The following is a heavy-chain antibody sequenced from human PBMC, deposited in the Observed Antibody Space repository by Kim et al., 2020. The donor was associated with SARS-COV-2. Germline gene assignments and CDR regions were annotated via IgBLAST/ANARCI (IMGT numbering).Heavy chain of an antibody. J-gene: IGHJ4*02. Sequence: GGSLRLSCAASGFTFSSYGMHWVRQAPGKGLEWVAVISYDGSNKYYADSVKGRFTISRDNSKNTLYLQMNSLRAEDTAVYYCANNGNYYDSSGYLDYWGQGTLVTVSS. D-gene: IGHD3-22*01. V-gene: IGHV3-30*18. CDR2: ISYDGSNK. CDR1: GFTFSSYG. CDR3: ANNGNYYDSSGYLDY.